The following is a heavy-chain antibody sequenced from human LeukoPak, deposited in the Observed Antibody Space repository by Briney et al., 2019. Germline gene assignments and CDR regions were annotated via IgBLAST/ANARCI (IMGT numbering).Heavy chain of an antibody. Sequence: GASLRVSCTASGYTFTSYYMYWVRQAPGQRLEWMGIINPSGGSTSYAQKFQSIVTMTRDTPTSTVYMELSSLRSEDTAVYYCARERDNWFDPWGQGTLVTVSS. J-gene: IGHJ5*02. CDR2: INPSGGST. V-gene: IGHV1-46*03. CDR1: GYTFTSYY. CDR3: ARERDNWFDP.